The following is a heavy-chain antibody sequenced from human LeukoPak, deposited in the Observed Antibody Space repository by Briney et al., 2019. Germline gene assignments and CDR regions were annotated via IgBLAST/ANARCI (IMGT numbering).Heavy chain of an antibody. Sequence: PGGSLRLSCAASGFTFSSYWLHWVRQGPGKGHVWVSYINSDGSSTNYADSVRGRFTISRDSAKSTLYLQMNSLRAEDTAVYYCARVAASSGGHFDYWGQGTLVTVSS. CDR2: INSDGSST. D-gene: IGHD6-19*01. CDR3: ARVAASSGGHFDY. CDR1: GFTFSSYW. V-gene: IGHV3-74*01. J-gene: IGHJ4*02.